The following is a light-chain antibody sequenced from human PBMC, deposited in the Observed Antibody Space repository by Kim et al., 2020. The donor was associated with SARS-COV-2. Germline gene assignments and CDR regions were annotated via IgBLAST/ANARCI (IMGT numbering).Light chain of an antibody. V-gene: IGLV2-11*01. CDR2: NVN. CDR1: YDH. Sequence: YDHVSWYQQYPGTAPKLIIFNVNKGPSGVSDRFSGSKAGTTASLTISGLQAEDEADYYCSSYTRSNTLVFGGGTQLTV. CDR3: SSYTRSNTLV. J-gene: IGLJ2*01.